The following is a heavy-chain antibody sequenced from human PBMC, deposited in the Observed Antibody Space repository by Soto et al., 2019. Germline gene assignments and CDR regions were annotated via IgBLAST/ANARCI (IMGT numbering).Heavy chain of an antibody. V-gene: IGHV3-66*01. CDR2: IYSGTYGGRT. CDR3: AREGGLGYCSTTSCAMDV. CDR1: GFAVSTNF. D-gene: IGHD2-2*01. J-gene: IGHJ6*03. Sequence: GGSLRLSCAASGFAVSTNFLGWVRQAPGKGLEWVSVIYSGTYGGRTYYADSVKGRFTISRDNSKNTLYLQMNSLRSEDTAVYYCAREGGLGYCSTTSCAMDVWGKGTTVTVSS.